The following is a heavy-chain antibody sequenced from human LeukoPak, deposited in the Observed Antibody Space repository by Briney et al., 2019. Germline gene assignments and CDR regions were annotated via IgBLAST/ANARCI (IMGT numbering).Heavy chain of an antibody. CDR3: ARGVVSTTSRPPKNRFDP. D-gene: IGHD1-26*01. CDR1: GGSFSDDF. Sequence: SETLSLTFAVYGGSFSDDFWTWIRLAPEKGLEWIGEVFHDGIANYNPSLKSRSIVSVDTSKKQFSLRLSSVTAADTAVYYCARGVVSTTSRPPKNRFDPWGQGTLVTVSS. V-gene: IGHV4-34*01. CDR2: VFHDGIA. J-gene: IGHJ5*02.